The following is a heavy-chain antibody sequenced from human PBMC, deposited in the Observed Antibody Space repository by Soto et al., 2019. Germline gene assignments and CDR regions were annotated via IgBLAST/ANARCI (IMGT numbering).Heavy chain of an antibody. D-gene: IGHD3-10*01. CDR1: GFTFSSYW. J-gene: IGHJ6*02. V-gene: IGHV3-7*01. CDR2: IKQDGSEK. CDR3: ARDSSLLWFGESPNYYYYGMDV. Sequence: PGGSLRLSCAASGFTFSSYWMSWVRQAPGKGLEWVANIKQDGSEKYYVDSVKGRFTISRDNAKNSLYLQMNSLRAEDTAVYYCARDSSLLWFGESPNYYYYGMDVWGQGTTVTVSS.